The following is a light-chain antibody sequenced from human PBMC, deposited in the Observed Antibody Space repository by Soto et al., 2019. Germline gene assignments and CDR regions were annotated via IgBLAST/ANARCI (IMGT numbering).Light chain of an antibody. Sequence: EIVLTQSPGTLSLSPGERATLSCRASQSVSSSYLAWYQQKPGQAHRLLIYDASSRSTGIPDRFSSSGSGTDFTLTIIRLEPEDFAVYYCQQYGSSHGFTFGPGTKVDIK. CDR2: DAS. CDR1: QSVSSSY. CDR3: QQYGSSHGFT. V-gene: IGKV3-20*01. J-gene: IGKJ3*01.